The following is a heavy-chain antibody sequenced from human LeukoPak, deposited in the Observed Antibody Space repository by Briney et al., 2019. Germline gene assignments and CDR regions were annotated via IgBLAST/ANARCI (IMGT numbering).Heavy chain of an antibody. D-gene: IGHD3-22*01. V-gene: IGHV3-21*01. CDR2: ISPSGSHK. Sequence: RGSLRLSCAASGFTFSSYIMNWVRQAPGKGLEWVSSISPSGSHKYYADSVKGRFTISRDNAKNSVSLQVNSLRAEDTAVYYCARVSDSTPDEGSWGQGTLVTVSS. J-gene: IGHJ5*01. CDR3: ARVSDSTPDEGS. CDR1: GFTFSSYI.